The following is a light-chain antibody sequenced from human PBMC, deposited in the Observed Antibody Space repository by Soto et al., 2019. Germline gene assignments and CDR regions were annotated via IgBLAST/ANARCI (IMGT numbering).Light chain of an antibody. J-gene: IGLJ3*02. Sequence: QSVLTQPPSVSGAPGQRVTISCTGSSSNIGAGYHVHWYQQLPGTAPKLLIYGNSNRPSGVPDRFSGSKSGTSASLAITGLQADDEADYYYQSYDSSLSGSMFGGGTKLTVL. V-gene: IGLV1-40*01. CDR2: GNS. CDR1: SSNIGAGYH. CDR3: QSYDSSLSGSM.